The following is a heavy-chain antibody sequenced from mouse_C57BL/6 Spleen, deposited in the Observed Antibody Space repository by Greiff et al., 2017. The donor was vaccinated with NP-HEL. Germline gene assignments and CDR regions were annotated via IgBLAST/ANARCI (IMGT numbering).Heavy chain of an antibody. V-gene: IGHV2-6*03. CDR2: IWSDGST. CDR1: GFSLTSYG. D-gene: IGHD1-1*01. Sequence: VQLQQSGPGLVAPSQSLSITCTVSGFSLTSYGVHWVRQPPGKGLEWLVVIWSDGSTTYNSALKSRLSISKDNSKSQVFLKMNSLQTDDTAMYYCARTTVVGGYAMDYWGQGTSVTVSS. J-gene: IGHJ4*01. CDR3: ARTTVVGGYAMDY.